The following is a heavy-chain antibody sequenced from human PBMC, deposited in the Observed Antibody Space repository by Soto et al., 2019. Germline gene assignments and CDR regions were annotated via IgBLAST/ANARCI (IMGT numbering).Heavy chain of an antibody. CDR1: GFTFDDYA. D-gene: IGHD4-17*01. V-gene: IGHV3-9*01. J-gene: IGHJ3*02. CDR3: VKVRDYGEYRGALDI. CDR2: ISWNSGSI. Sequence: EVQLVESGGGLVQPGRSLRLSCAASGFTFDDYAMHWVRQPPGKGLEWVSGISWNSGSIDYADSVKGRFTLSRDNAKNSLYLQMNSLRAEDTALYYCVKVRDYGEYRGALDIWGQGTMVTVSS.